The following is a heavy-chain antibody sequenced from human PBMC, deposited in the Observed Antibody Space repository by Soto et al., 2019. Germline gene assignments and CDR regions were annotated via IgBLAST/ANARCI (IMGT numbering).Heavy chain of an antibody. CDR3: AVGIAAAGTPPRYYYYYGMDV. D-gene: IGHD6-13*01. J-gene: IGHJ6*02. Sequence: ASVKVSSKASGYTFTSYGISWVRQAPGQGLEWMGWISAYNGNTNYAQKRQGRVTMTTDTSTSTAYMELRSLRSDDTAVYYCAVGIAAAGTPPRYYYYYGMDVWGQGTTVTVSS. V-gene: IGHV1-18*01. CDR1: GYTFTSYG. CDR2: ISAYNGNT.